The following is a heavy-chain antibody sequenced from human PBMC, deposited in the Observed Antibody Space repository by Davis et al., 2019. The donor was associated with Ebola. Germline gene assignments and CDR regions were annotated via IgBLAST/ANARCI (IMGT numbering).Heavy chain of an antibody. CDR3: ARDEKTGEYYFDQ. Sequence: GGSLRLSCAASGFTFSSYGMHWVRQAPGKGLEWVAVISYDGSNKYYADSVKGRFTISRDNSKNTLYLQMDSLRDDDTAVYYCARDEKTGEYYFDQWGQGTLVTVSS. CDR1: GFTFSSYG. CDR2: ISYDGSNK. J-gene: IGHJ4*02. V-gene: IGHV3-30*03. D-gene: IGHD3-9*01.